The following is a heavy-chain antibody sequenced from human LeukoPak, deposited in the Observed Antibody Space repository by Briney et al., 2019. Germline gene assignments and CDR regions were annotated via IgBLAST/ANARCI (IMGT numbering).Heavy chain of an antibody. J-gene: IGHJ6*02. D-gene: IGHD2-2*01. CDR1: GFTFTSSA. V-gene: IGHV1-58*02. CDR3: AAVSYQLLLYGMDV. CDR2: IVVGSGNT. Sequence: GASVKVSCKASGFTFTSSATQWVRQARGQRLEWIGWIVVGSGNTNYAQKFQERVTITRDMSTSTAYMELSSLRSEDTAVYYCAAVSYQLLLYGMDVWGQGTTVTVSS.